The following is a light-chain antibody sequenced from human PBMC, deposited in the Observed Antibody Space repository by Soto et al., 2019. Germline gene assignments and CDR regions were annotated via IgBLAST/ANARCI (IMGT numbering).Light chain of an antibody. V-gene: IGKV1-39*01. Sequence: DIEMTQSPSSLSASVGDRVTITCRASQGVSINLNWYQQKPGRAPKVLIYAASNLQSGVPSRFSGHGSGTDFTLTISCLQPDDFATYYCQHTYNIPWTFGQGTKVEIK. CDR2: AAS. CDR1: QGVSIN. J-gene: IGKJ1*01. CDR3: QHTYNIPWT.